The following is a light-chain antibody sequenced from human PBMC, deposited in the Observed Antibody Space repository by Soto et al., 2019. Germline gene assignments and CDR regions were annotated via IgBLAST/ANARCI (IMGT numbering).Light chain of an antibody. V-gene: IGLV2-23*02. J-gene: IGLJ1*01. CDR1: SSDVGNYNL. CDR2: EVN. CDR3: CSYAGSSTYYV. Sequence: QSVLTQPASVSGSPGQSITISCTGTSSDVGNYNLVSWYQQHPGKAPKLMIYEVNKRPSGVSNRFSGSRSGNTASLTISGLQAEDEADYSCCSYAGSSTYYVFGTGTKVTV.